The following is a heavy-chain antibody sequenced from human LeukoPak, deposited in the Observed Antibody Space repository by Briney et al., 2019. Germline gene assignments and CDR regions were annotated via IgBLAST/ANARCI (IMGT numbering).Heavy chain of an antibody. V-gene: IGHV1-2*02. CDR1: GGTFSSYT. Sequence: ASVKVSCKASGGTFSSYTISWVRQAPGQGLEWMGWINPNTGGTNYAQKFQGRVTMTRDTIISTAYMELSRLTSDDTAVYYCASYPRYSSSPPFDYWGQGTLVTVSS. CDR2: INPNTGGT. D-gene: IGHD6-19*01. J-gene: IGHJ4*02. CDR3: ASYPRYSSSPPFDY.